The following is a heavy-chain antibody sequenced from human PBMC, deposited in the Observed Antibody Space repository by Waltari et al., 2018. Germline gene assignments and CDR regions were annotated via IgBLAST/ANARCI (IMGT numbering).Heavy chain of an antibody. CDR3: ARPAMVQGVGPYYGMDV. CDR1: GYSISSGYY. J-gene: IGHJ6*02. V-gene: IGHV4-38-2*01. D-gene: IGHD3-10*01. Sequence: QVQLQESGPGLVKPSETLSLTCAVSGYSISSGYYWGWIRQPPGKGLEWIGSIYHSGSTYYTPSLKCRVTISVDTSKNQFSLKLSSVTAADTAVYYCARPAMVQGVGPYYGMDVWGQGTTVTVSS. CDR2: IYHSGST.